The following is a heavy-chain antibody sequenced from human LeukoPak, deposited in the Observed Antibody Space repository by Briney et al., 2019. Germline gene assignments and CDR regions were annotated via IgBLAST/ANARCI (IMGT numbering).Heavy chain of an antibody. CDR1: GFTFSSYS. V-gene: IGHV3-21*01. CDR3: ARGGRGIAAAGAPFDI. CDR2: ISSSSSYI. J-gene: IGHJ3*02. Sequence: GGSLRLSCAASGFTFSSYSMNWVRQAPGKGLEWVSSISSSSSYIYYADSVKGRFTISRDNAKNSLYLQMNSLRAEDTAVYYCARGGRGIAAAGAPFDIWGQGTMVTVSS. D-gene: IGHD6-13*01.